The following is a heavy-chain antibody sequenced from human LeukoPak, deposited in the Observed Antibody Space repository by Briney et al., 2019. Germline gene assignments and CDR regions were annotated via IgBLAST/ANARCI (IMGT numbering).Heavy chain of an antibody. CDR1: GYRFTNYW. CDR3: ARSRAVRILGATADI. J-gene: IGHJ3*02. CDR2: IYPGDSDT. Sequence: GESLKISCKGSGYRFTNYWIGWVRQMPGKGLEWMGIIYPGDSDTRYSPSFQGQVTISADKSISTAYLQWSSLKASDTAMYYCARSRAVRILGATADIWGQGTMVTVSS. V-gene: IGHV5-51*01. D-gene: IGHD1-26*01.